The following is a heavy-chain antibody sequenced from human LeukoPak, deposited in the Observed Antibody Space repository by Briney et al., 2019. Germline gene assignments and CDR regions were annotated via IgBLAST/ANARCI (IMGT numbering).Heavy chain of an antibody. CDR3: ARGLKIVGDEHYWDY. J-gene: IGHJ4*02. CDR1: GYTFTSYG. CDR2: MNPNSGNT. Sequence: ASVKVSCKASGYTFTSYGISWVRQAPGQGLEWMGWMNPNSGNTGYAQKFQGRVTMTRNTSISTAYMELSSLRSEDTAVYYCARGLKIVGDEHYWDYWGQGTLVTVSS. D-gene: IGHD1-26*01. V-gene: IGHV1-8*02.